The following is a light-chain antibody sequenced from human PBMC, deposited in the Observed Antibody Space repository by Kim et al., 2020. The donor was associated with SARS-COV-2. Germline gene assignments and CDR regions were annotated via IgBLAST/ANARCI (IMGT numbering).Light chain of an antibody. J-gene: IGKJ4*01. CDR2: DAS. V-gene: IGKV3-20*01. CDR1: QSVASSY. CDR3: QQYGSSLLT. Sequence: EIELTQSRGTLSLSPGERATLSCRAIQSVASSYLAWYRQKPGQDPKLLIYDASRRATGIPDRFSGRGSGTDFTLTISRLEPEDFAVYYCQQYGSSLLTVGGVTTVDI.